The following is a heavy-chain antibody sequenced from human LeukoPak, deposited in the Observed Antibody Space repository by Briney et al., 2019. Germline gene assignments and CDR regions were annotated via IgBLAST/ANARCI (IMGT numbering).Heavy chain of an antibody. D-gene: IGHD3-22*01. V-gene: IGHV3-23*01. CDR2: ISGSGGST. J-gene: IGHJ4*02. CDR1: GFTFSSYA. Sequence: GGSLRLSCAASGFTFSSYAMSWVRQAPGKGREGVSAISGSGGSTYYADSVKGRFTISRDNSKNTLYLQMNSLRAEDTAVYYCAKGYYDSSGYYPDYWGQGTLVTVSS. CDR3: AKGYYDSSGYYPDY.